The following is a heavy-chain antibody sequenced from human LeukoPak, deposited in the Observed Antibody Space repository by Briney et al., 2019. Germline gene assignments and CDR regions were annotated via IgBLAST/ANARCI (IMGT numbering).Heavy chain of an antibody. CDR1: GYTSPAYY. J-gene: IGHJ4*02. Sequence: ASVKVSCKASGYTSPAYYMPWVRQPPGQGLEWMGWINPNSGGTNYAQKFQGRVTMTRDKSISTAYMDLSSLRSDDTAVYYCARVGAMVLWGQGTLVTVSS. V-gene: IGHV1-2*02. D-gene: IGHD5-18*01. CDR2: INPNSGGT. CDR3: ARVGAMVL.